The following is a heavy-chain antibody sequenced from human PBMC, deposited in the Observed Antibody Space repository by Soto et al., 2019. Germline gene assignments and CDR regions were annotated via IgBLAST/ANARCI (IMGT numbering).Heavy chain of an antibody. CDR1: GDSVSSNSAA. J-gene: IGHJ5*02. Sequence: PSQTLSLTCAISGDSVSSNSAAWNWIRQSPSRGLEWLGRTYYRSKWYNDYAVSVKSRITINPDTSKNQFSLQLNSVTPEDTAVYYCARGGGSYDYVWGSYRYLQMGYNWFDPWGQGTLVTVSS. V-gene: IGHV6-1*01. CDR2: TYYRSKWYN. CDR3: ARGGGSYDYVWGSYRYLQMGYNWFDP. D-gene: IGHD3-16*02.